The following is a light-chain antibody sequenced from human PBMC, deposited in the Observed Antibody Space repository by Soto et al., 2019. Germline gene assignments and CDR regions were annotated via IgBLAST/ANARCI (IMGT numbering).Light chain of an antibody. CDR1: QIISSW. CDR3: QHYNSYSET. J-gene: IGKJ1*01. CDR2: KAS. Sequence: DIQMTQSPSTLSVSVGDRVTITCRASQIISSWLAWYQQKPGKAPKLLIYKASTLKSGVPSRFSGSGSGTEFTLTISSLQPDDFATYYCQHYNSYSETFGQGTKVDIK. V-gene: IGKV1-5*03.